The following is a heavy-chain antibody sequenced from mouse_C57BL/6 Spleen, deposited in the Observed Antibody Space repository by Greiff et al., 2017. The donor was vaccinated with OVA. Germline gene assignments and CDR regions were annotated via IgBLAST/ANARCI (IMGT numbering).Heavy chain of an antibody. J-gene: IGHJ4*01. V-gene: IGHV7-3*01. CDR3: ARSWGITTVYYAMDY. CDR2: IRNKANGYTT. Sequence: EVQLVESGGGLVQPGGSLSLSCAASGFTFTDYYMSWVRQPPGKALEWLGFIRNKANGYTTEYSASVKGRFTISRDNSQSILYLQMNALRAEDSATYYCARSWGITTVYYAMDYWGQGTSVTVSS. CDR1: GFTFTDYY. D-gene: IGHD1-1*01.